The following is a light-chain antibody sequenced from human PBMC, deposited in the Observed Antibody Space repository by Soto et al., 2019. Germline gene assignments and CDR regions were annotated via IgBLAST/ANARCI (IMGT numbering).Light chain of an antibody. J-gene: IGKJ3*01. CDR3: QLYDSFSLFT. V-gene: IGKV1-5*03. Sequence: DIQMTQSPSSLPASVGDRVTITCRASQSISSYLNWYQQKPGKAPKVLVYQTSLLEAGVPSRCTASGSGPEYTLTISSLQPDDFATYYCQLYDSFSLFTFGPGTKVDIK. CDR2: QTS. CDR1: QSISSY.